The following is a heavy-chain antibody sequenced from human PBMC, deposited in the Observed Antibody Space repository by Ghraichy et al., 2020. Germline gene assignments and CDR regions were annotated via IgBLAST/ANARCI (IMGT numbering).Heavy chain of an antibody. V-gene: IGHV3-21*01. Sequence: GSLRLSCAASGFTFSTYSMNWVRQAPGKGLEWVSSISTSSSYTYYADSMKGRFTISRDNAKNSLYLQMNSLRAEDTAVYYCARYDDYYGMDVWGQGTTVTVSS. CDR1: GFTFSTYS. D-gene: IGHD3-3*01. CDR3: ARYDDYYGMDV. J-gene: IGHJ6*02. CDR2: ISTSSSYT.